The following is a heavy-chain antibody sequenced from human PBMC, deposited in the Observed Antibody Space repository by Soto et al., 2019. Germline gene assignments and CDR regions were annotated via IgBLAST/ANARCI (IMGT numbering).Heavy chain of an antibody. CDR2: IKQDGSEK. Sequence: GGSLRLSCAASGFTFSSYWMSWVRQAPGKGLEWVANIKQDGSEKYYVDSVKGRFTISRDNAKNSLYLQMNSLRAEDTAVYYCARAYYDILTGYSYFDYWGQGTLVTVSS. CDR1: GFTFSSYW. CDR3: ARAYYDILTGYSYFDY. J-gene: IGHJ4*02. D-gene: IGHD3-9*01. V-gene: IGHV3-7*01.